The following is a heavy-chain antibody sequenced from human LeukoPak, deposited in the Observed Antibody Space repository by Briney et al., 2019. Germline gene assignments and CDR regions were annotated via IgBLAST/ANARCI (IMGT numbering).Heavy chain of an antibody. J-gene: IGHJ4*02. CDR3: AGGVNGIGGYGGLDY. Sequence: SETLSLTCAVYGGSFSGYYWSCLRQPPGKGLEWIGEINHSGSTNYNPSLKSRVSISVDTSKNQFSLKLSSVTAADTAVYYCAGGVNGIGGYGGLDYWGQGTLLTVSS. CDR1: GGSFSGYY. CDR2: INHSGST. D-gene: IGHD4-23*01. V-gene: IGHV4-34*01.